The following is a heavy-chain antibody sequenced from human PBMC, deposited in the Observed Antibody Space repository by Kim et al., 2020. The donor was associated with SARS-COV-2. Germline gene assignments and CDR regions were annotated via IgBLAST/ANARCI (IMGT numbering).Heavy chain of an antibody. J-gene: IGHJ4*02. D-gene: IGHD6-13*01. CDR3: ASDNLGFSGSWQIDF. CDR1: GFTFSSYS. Sequence: GGSLRLSCAASGFTFSSYSMHWVRQAPGKGLEWVSSIRSSGTDTFYADSVRGRFTISRDNAKDSLYLQMNSLRAEDTAIYYCASDNLGFSGSWQIDFWGQGTLISLSS. V-gene: IGHV3-21*01. CDR2: IRSSGTDT.